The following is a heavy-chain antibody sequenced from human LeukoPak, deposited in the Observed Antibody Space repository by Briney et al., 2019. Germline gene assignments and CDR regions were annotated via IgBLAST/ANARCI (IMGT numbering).Heavy chain of an antibody. CDR1: GGSISSYY. CDR3: ARRYYDFWSGYYPYGGKNWFDP. CDR2: IYYSGST. V-gene: IGHV4-59*12. Sequence: KPSETLSLTCTVSGGSISSYYWSWIRQPPGKGLEWIGYIYYSGSTNYNPSLKSRVTISVDTSKNQFSLKLSSVTAADTAVYYCARRYYDFWSGYYPYGGKNWFDPWGQGTLVTVSS. J-gene: IGHJ5*02. D-gene: IGHD3-3*01.